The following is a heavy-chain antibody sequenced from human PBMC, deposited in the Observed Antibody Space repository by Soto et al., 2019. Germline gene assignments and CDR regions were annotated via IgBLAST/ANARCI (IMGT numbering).Heavy chain of an antibody. CDR2: FYASGYT. J-gene: IGHJ4*02. CDR3: ARGNQVAMSDY. CDR1: GGSISSYY. V-gene: IGHV4-4*07. Sequence: QVQLQESGPGLVKPSETLSLTCAVSGGSISSYYWSWILQPAGKGLEWIGRFYASGYTNYNPSLKSRVTMSLDTSKRQFSLRLSSVTAADTAMYYCARGNQVAMSDYWGQGTLVTVSS.